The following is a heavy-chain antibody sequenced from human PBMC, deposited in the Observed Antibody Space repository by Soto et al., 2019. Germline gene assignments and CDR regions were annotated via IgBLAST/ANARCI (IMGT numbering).Heavy chain of an antibody. J-gene: IGHJ5*02. CDR2: IIPFFGTA. Sequence: QVQLVQSGAEVKKPGSSVKVSCKASGDSFRSFGISWLRQAPGQGLEWMGGIIPFFGTANYAQKFQGRVTITADESTSTTYVELTSLTSEDTALYYCAREGASTSLGWFDPWGQGTPVTVSS. V-gene: IGHV1-69*01. CDR3: AREGASTSLGWFDP. D-gene: IGHD1-26*01. CDR1: GDSFRSFG.